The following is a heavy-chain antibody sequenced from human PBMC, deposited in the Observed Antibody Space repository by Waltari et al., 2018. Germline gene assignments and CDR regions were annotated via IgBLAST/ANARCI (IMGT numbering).Heavy chain of an antibody. CDR3: ARELGN. V-gene: IGHV4-61*02. CDR1: GASISSSNY. CDR2: IYTSGGT. J-gene: IGHJ4*02. Sequence: QVQLQESGPGLVKPSQTLSLTCAVSGASISSSNYWTWIRPPAGKGLEWIGLIYTSGGTKCNPSLKSRVTISVDASKNQFSLKLSSVTAADTAVYYCARELGNWGQGTLVTVSA.